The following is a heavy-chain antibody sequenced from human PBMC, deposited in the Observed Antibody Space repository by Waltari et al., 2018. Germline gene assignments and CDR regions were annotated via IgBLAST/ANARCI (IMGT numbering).Heavy chain of an antibody. CDR1: GGSISSSSYY. CDR3: ARLKYYDSSGYYYDY. Sequence: QLQLQESGPGLVKPSETLSLTCTVSGGSISSSSYYWGWIRQTPGKGLEWIGSIYYSGSTYYNPSLKSRVTISVDTSKNQFSLKLSSVTAADTAVYYCARLKYYDSSGYYYDYWGQGTLVTVSS. D-gene: IGHD3-22*01. V-gene: IGHV4-39*01. J-gene: IGHJ4*02. CDR2: IYYSGST.